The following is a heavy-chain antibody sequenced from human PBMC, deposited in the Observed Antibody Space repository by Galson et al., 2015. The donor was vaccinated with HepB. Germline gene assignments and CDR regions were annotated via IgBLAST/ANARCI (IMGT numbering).Heavy chain of an antibody. V-gene: IGHV3-48*01. CDR3: AREGYCSGGSCQPYGMDV. J-gene: IGHJ6*02. D-gene: IGHD2-15*01. CDR2: ITSSSSTI. CDR1: GFTFSGYS. Sequence: SLRLSCAASGFTFSGYSMNWVRQAPGKGLEWVSYITSSSSTIYYADSVKGRFTISRDNAKNSLYLQMNSLRAEDTAVYYCAREGYCSGGSCQPYGMDVWGQGTTVTVSS.